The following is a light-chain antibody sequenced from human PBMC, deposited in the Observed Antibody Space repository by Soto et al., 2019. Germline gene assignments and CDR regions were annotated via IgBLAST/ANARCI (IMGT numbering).Light chain of an antibody. V-gene: IGKV1-17*03. CDR1: QDISNY. CDR2: DAS. Sequence: DIQMTQSPSAMSASVGDRVTITCRASQDISNYLAWFQQKPGKVPKRLIYDASSLQRGDPSRLSGSGSGTDFTLTISSLQPEDFATYYCLQHNNYPWTFGKGTKVDIK. CDR3: LQHNNYPWT. J-gene: IGKJ1*01.